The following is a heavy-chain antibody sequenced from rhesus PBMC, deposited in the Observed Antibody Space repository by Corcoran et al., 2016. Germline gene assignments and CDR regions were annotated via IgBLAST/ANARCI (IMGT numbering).Heavy chain of an antibody. CDR3: AKSNWNDGVQFDY. Sequence: EVQLVETGGGLVQPGGSLRLSCAASGFTCSSYGMRWGRQAPGKGLEWVSGISYAGGSTYYADSVKGRFTISRDNSKNTLSLQMNSLRAEDTAVYYCAKSNWNDGVQFDYWGQGVLVTVSS. CDR1: GFTCSSYG. D-gene: IGHD1-7*02. V-gene: IGHV3S5*01. CDR2: ISYAGGST. J-gene: IGHJ4*01.